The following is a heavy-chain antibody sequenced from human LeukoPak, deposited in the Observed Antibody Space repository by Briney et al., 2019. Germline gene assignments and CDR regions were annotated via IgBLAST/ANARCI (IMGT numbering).Heavy chain of an antibody. Sequence: GGSLRLSCAASGFTFNNYAMTWVRHAPGKGLEWVSGISDSGGSTYYADSVKGRFTISRDNSKNTLYLQMSSLRAEDTAVYYCARYHYDSSGYPLLRFDYWGQGTLVTVSS. V-gene: IGHV3-23*01. CDR2: ISDSGGST. D-gene: IGHD3-22*01. CDR1: GFTFNNYA. CDR3: ARYHYDSSGYPLLRFDY. J-gene: IGHJ4*02.